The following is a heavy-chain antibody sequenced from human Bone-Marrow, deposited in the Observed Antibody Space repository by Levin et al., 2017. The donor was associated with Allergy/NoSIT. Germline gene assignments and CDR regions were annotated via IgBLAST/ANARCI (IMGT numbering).Heavy chain of an antibody. J-gene: IGHJ4*02. Sequence: SETLSLTCAVYGESFSDYYWTFIRQSPGKGLEWIGEINRRGRSNYNPSLKSRVMISIDSSTNQFSLKLTSVTAADTPVYYCARGTTRYSDSDGRMTWRWASGETFDLWGQGTLATVSS. V-gene: IGHV4-34*01. D-gene: IGHD5-12*01. CDR1: GESFSDYY. CDR2: INRRGRS. CDR3: ARGTTRYSDSDGRMTWRWASGETFDL.